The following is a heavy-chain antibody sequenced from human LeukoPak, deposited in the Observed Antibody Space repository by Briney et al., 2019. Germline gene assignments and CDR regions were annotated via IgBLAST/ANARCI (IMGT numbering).Heavy chain of an antibody. CDR1: GFTFSSYS. J-gene: IGHJ5*02. Sequence: QTGGSLRLSCAASGFTFSSYSMNWVRQAPGKGLEWVSYISSSSSTIYYADSVKGRFTISRDNAKNSLYLQMNSLRAEDTAVYYCARGQYGDYYWFDPWGQGTLVTVSS. CDR3: ARGQYGDYYWFDP. V-gene: IGHV3-48*04. CDR2: ISSSSSTI. D-gene: IGHD4-17*01.